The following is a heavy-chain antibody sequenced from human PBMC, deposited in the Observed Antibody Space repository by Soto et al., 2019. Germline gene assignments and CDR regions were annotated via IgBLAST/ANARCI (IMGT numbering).Heavy chain of an antibody. CDR2: ISYSGST. V-gene: IGHV4-59*08. D-gene: IGHD1-1*01. CDR1: GGSISSYY. J-gene: IGHJ4*02. Sequence: SETLSLTCTVSGGSISSYYWGWIRQPPGKGLERIGHISYSGSTNYNPSLESRITISVDTSNNQFSLKVNSVTAADTALYYCARHYPIGNNWNYFDYWGQGTLVTVSS. CDR3: ARHYPIGNNWNYFDY.